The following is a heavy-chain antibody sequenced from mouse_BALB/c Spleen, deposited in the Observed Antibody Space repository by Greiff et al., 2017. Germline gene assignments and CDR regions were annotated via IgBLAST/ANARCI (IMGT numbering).Heavy chain of an antibody. V-gene: IGHV5-17*02. J-gene: IGHJ4*01. CDR3: ARSGAMDY. CDR1: GFTFSSFG. D-gene: IGHD3-1*01. Sequence: EVHLVESGGGLVQPGGSRKLSCAASGFTFSSFGMHWVRQAPEKVLEWVAYISSGSSTIYYADTVKGRFTISRDNPKNTLFLQMTSLRSEDTAMYYCARSGAMDYWGQGTSVTVSS. CDR2: ISSGSSTI.